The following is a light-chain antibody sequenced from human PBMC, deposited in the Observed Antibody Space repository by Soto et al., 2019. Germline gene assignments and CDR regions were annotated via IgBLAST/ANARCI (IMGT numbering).Light chain of an antibody. CDR1: QSVLYSSNNKNY. Sequence: DIVMTQSPDSLAVSLGERATINCKSSQSVLYSSNNKNYLAWYQQKPGQPPKLLIYWASTRESGVPDRFSGSGSGTDFTLTISSLQAEDVAVYSCQPYYSTLLTFGGGTKVEIK. J-gene: IGKJ4*01. CDR2: WAS. V-gene: IGKV4-1*01. CDR3: QPYYSTLLT.